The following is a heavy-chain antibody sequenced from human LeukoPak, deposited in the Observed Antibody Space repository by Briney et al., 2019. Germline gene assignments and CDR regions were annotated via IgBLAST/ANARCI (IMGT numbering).Heavy chain of an antibody. J-gene: IGHJ4*02. CDR1: GFTFDSNA. V-gene: IGHV3-23*01. D-gene: IGHD6-13*01. CDR2: ISASGSYT. Sequence: PGGSLRLSCAVSGFTFDSNAMTWVRQAPGKGLEWVSSISASGSYTYYADSVKGRFTISRDNSKDTLYLQMISLRAEDTAVYYCAFIPNIVAGGPPPIWGQGTQVTVSS. CDR3: AFIPNIVAGGPPPI.